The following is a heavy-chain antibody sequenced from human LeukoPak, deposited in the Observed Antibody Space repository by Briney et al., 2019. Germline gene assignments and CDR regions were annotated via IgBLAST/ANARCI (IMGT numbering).Heavy chain of an antibody. D-gene: IGHD6-13*01. CDR2: ISCSGSTI. Sequence: GGSLRLSCAASGFTFSDYYMSWIRQAPGKGLEWVSYISCSGSTIYYADSVKRRFTISRDNAKNSLYLQMNSLRAEDTAVYYCARGRDSSSWYLSEYFQHWGQGTLVTVSS. CDR1: GFTFSDYY. V-gene: IGHV3-11*01. CDR3: ARGRDSSSWYLSEYFQH. J-gene: IGHJ1*01.